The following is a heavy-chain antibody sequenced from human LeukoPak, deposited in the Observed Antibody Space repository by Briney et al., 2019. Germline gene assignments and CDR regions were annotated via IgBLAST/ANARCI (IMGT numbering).Heavy chain of an antibody. CDR1: GFTFSSYS. CDR2: ISSSSSYI. Sequence: GGSLRLSCAASGFTFSSYSMHWVRQAPGKGLEWVSSISSSSSYIYYADSVKGRFTISRDNAKNSLYLQMNSLRAEDTAVYYCARDGWELLLDYWGQGTLATVSS. J-gene: IGHJ4*02. D-gene: IGHD1-26*01. CDR3: ARDGWELLLDY. V-gene: IGHV3-21*01.